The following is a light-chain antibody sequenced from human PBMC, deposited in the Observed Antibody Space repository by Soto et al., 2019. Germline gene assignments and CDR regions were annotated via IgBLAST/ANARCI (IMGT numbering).Light chain of an antibody. CDR2: DAS. Sequence: EIVLTQSPATLSLSPGERATLSCRASQSVSTYFAWYQQKPGQAPRLLIYDASNRATGIPARFSGSGSGTDSPPTISRRGPEYFAFYYCQQRRNWPLTFGQGTKGKNK. V-gene: IGKV3-11*01. CDR1: QSVSTY. CDR3: QQRRNWPLT. J-gene: IGKJ1*01.